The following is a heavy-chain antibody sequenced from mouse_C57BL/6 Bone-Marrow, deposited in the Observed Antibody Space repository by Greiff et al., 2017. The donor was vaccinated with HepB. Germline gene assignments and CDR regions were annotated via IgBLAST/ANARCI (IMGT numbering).Heavy chain of an antibody. CDR2: ISDGGSYT. Sequence: EVQLVESGGGLVKPGGSLKLSCAASGFTFSSYAMSWVRQTPEKRLEWVATISDGGSYTYYPDNVKGRFTISRDNAKNNLYLQMSHLKSEDTAMYYCASVGWFGGPSFAYWGQGTRVTVSA. D-gene: IGHD2-3*01. V-gene: IGHV5-4*01. J-gene: IGHJ3*01. CDR1: GFTFSSYA. CDR3: ASVGWFGGPSFAY.